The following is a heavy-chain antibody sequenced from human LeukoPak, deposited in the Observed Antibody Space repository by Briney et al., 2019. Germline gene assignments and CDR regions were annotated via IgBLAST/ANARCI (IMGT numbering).Heavy chain of an antibody. D-gene: IGHD5-24*01. Sequence: GGSLRLSCAASGFTVSSNYMSWVRQAPGKGLEWVSVIYSGGGTYYADSVKGRFTVSRDNSKNTLYLQMNSLRAEDTAVYYCARTGDGYNLDAFDIWGQGTMVTVSS. CDR2: IYSGGGT. V-gene: IGHV3-66*02. CDR3: ARTGDGYNLDAFDI. CDR1: GFTVSSNY. J-gene: IGHJ3*02.